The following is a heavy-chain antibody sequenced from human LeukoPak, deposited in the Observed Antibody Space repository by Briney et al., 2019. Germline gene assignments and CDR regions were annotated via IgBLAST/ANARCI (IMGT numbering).Heavy chain of an antibody. CDR2: INAGNGNT. J-gene: IGHJ4*02. D-gene: IGHD7-27*01. CDR3: ARGPLGRNGDYFDY. CDR1: GYTFTSYA. V-gene: IGHV1-3*01. Sequence: ASVTVSCKASGYTFTSYAIQWVRQAPGQRLEWMGWINAGNGNTKYSQNLQGRVTITRDTSASTAYMELSSLRSEDTAVYYCARGPLGRNGDYFDYWGQGTLVTVSS.